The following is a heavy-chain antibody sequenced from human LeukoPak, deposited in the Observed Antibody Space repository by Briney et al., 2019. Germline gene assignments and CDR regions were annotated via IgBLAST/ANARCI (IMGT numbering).Heavy chain of an antibody. CDR3: ATRTYYYDSSGYWDFDY. CDR1: GGSISSGDYY. D-gene: IGHD3-22*01. J-gene: IGHJ4*02. CDR2: IYNSGRT. V-gene: IGHV4-30-4*08. Sequence: SETLSLTCTVSGGSISSGDYYWSWIRQPPGKGLEWIGYIYNSGRTYYNPSLKSRVTISGDTSKNQFSLNLSSVTAADTAVYYCATRTYYYDSSGYWDFDYWGQGTLVTVSS.